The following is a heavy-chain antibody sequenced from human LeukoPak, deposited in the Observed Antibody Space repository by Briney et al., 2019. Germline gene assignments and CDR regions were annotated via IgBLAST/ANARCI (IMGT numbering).Heavy chain of an antibody. J-gene: IGHJ4*02. CDR1: GGSISSYY. CDR3: ARDDESSGYTGLFDY. Sequence: PSETLILTCTVSGGSISSYYLSWIRQPPGKGLEWVGYIYCSGSINYNPSLKGRVTISVDTSKDQFSLKMSSVTAADTAVYYCARDDESSGYTGLFDYSGQGTLVTVSS. V-gene: IGHV4-59*01. CDR2: IYCSGSI. D-gene: IGHD5-12*01.